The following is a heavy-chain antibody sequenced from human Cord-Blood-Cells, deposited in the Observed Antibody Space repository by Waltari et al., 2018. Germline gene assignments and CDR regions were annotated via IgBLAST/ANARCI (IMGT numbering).Heavy chain of an antibody. V-gene: IGHV3-9*01. CDR1: GFTFADYA. CDR2: ISWNSGSI. Sequence: EVQLVESGGGLVQPGRSLRLSCAASGFTFADYAMHGVRQAPGKGLEWVSGISWNSGSIGYADSVKGRFTISRDNAKNSLYLQMNSLRAEDTALYYCAKASDIVVVPAAFDYWGQGTLVTVSS. J-gene: IGHJ4*02. CDR3: AKASDIVVVPAAFDY. D-gene: IGHD2-2*01.